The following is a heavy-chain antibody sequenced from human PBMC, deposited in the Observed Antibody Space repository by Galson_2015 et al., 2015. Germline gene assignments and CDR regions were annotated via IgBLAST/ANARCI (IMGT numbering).Heavy chain of an antibody. CDR1: GYTFTSYT. J-gene: IGHJ4*02. CDR3: ASAGVAGTLGVDS. D-gene: IGHD6-19*01. CDR2: INGGNGDT. V-gene: IGHV1-3*01. Sequence: SVKVSCKASGYTFTSYTMHWVRQAPGQRFEWIGWINGGNGDTQYSQKFQGRLTITRDTSARTAYLDLGSLRSEDTAIYYCASAGVAGTLGVDSWGQGTLVIVSS.